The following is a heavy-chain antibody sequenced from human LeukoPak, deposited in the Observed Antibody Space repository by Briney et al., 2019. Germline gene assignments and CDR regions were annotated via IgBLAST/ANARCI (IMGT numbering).Heavy chain of an antibody. CDR1: GGSISSYY. V-gene: IGHV4-34*01. CDR3: ARRRYSSGWYYFDY. Sequence: SETLSLTCTVSGGSISSYYWSWIRQPPGKGLEWIGEINHSGSTNYNPSLKSRVTISVDTSKNQFSLKLSSVTAADTAVYYCARRRYSSGWYYFDYWGQGTLVTVSS. J-gene: IGHJ4*02. D-gene: IGHD6-19*01. CDR2: INHSGST.